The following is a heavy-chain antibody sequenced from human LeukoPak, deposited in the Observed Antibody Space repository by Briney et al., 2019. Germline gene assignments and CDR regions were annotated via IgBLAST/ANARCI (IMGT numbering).Heavy chain of an antibody. CDR3: AREGAGSYYGGFDY. V-gene: IGHV3-30*19. Sequence: GGSLRLSCAASGFTFSSYGMHWVRQAPGKGLEWVAVISYDGSNKYYADSVKGRFTISRDNSKNTLYLQMNSLRAEDTAVYYCAREGAGSYYGGFDYWGQGTLVTVSS. CDR2: ISYDGSNK. CDR1: GFTFSSYG. J-gene: IGHJ4*02. D-gene: IGHD3-10*01.